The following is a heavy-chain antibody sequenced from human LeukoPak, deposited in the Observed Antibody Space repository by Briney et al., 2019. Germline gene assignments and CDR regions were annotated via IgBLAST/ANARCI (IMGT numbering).Heavy chain of an antibody. J-gene: IGHJ4*02. CDR2: ISGSGGST. Sequence: GGSLRLSCAASGFTFSSYAMSWVRQAPGKGLEWVSAISGSGGSTYYADSVKGRFTISRDNSKNTLYLQMNSLRAEDTAVYYCAKDTNSGSYINYFDYWGQGTLVTASS. V-gene: IGHV3-23*01. CDR1: GFTFSSYA. CDR3: AKDTNSGSYINYFDY. D-gene: IGHD1-26*01.